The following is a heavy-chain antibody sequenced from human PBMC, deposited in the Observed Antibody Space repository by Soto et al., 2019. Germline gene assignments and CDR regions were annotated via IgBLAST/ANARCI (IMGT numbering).Heavy chain of an antibody. CDR3: ARQRGGYYYYGMDV. D-gene: IGHD3-16*01. Sequence: SETLSLTCAVYGGSFSGYYWTWIRQPPGTGLEWIGEINHSGSTNYNPSLKSRVTISEDTSKNQFSLKLTSVTAADSAIYYCARQRGGYYYYGMDVWRQGITVTVS. V-gene: IGHV4-34*01. J-gene: IGHJ6*02. CDR2: INHSGST. CDR1: GGSFSGYY.